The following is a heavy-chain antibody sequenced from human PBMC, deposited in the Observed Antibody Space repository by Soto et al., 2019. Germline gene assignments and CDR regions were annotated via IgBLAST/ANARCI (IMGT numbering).Heavy chain of an antibody. CDR3: ARDTIFGVAENDAFDI. CDR2: IYSGGST. V-gene: IGHV3-66*01. CDR1: GFTVSSNY. Sequence: GGSLRLSCAASGFTVSSNYMSWVRQAPGKGLEWVSVIYSGGSTYYADSVKGGFTTSRDNSKNTLYLQMNSLRAEDTAVYYCARDTIFGVAENDAFDIWGQGTMVTVSS. D-gene: IGHD3-3*01. J-gene: IGHJ3*02.